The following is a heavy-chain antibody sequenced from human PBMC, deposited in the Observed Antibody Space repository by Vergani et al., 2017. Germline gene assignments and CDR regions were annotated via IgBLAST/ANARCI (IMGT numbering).Heavy chain of an antibody. V-gene: IGHV1-46*03. CDR2: INPSGGHT. Sequence: QVQVVQSGAEVKKSGASVKVSCKTSGYTFSNYYMHWVRQAPGQGLEWMGIINPSGGHTNYAQKFQGIVTMTRDTSTSTVYMELSSLRSEDTAIYYCARGDYGILTGYRYWVQGTLVTVSA. CDR3: ARGDYGILTGYRY. CDR1: GYTFSNYY. J-gene: IGHJ4*02. D-gene: IGHD3-9*01.